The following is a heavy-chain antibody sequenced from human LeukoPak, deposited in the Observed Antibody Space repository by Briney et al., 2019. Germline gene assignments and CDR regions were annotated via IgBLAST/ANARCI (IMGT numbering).Heavy chain of an antibody. CDR3: ASHSGRYRNSQFDY. CDR2: IYYSGST. Sequence: SETLSLTCTVSGGSISSYYWSWIRQPPGKGLEWIGYIYYSGSTNYNPSLKSRVTISVDTSKNQFSLKLSSVTAADTAVYYCASHSGRYRNSQFDYWGQGTLVTVSS. J-gene: IGHJ4*02. V-gene: IGHV4-59*01. CDR1: GGSISSYY. D-gene: IGHD6-19*01.